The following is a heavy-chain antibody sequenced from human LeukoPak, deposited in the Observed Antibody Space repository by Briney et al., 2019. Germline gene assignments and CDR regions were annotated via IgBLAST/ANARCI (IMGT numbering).Heavy chain of an antibody. Sequence: GGSLRLSCAASGFTFSSYSMNWVRQAPGKGLEWVSSISSSSSYIYYADSVKGRFTISRDNAKNSLYLQMNSLRAEDTAVYYCAKDSGPSSGWYGLDYCGQGTLVTVSS. CDR3: AKDSGPSSGWYGLDY. V-gene: IGHV3-21*04. CDR1: GFTFSSYS. CDR2: ISSSSSYI. J-gene: IGHJ4*02. D-gene: IGHD6-19*01.